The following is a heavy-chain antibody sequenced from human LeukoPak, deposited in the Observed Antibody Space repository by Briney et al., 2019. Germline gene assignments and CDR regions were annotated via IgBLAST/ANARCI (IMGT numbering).Heavy chain of an antibody. Sequence: GTSLRLSCEVSGFTFSTYAMQWVRRAPGKGLEWVGVIVYDGSSKYYADSVKGRFTISRDNAKNSLYLQMNSLRAEDTAVYYCARAITNYGYIFDYWGQGTLVTVSS. CDR1: GFTFSTYA. D-gene: IGHD5-18*01. CDR2: IVYDGSSK. CDR3: ARAITNYGYIFDY. V-gene: IGHV3-30*04. J-gene: IGHJ4*02.